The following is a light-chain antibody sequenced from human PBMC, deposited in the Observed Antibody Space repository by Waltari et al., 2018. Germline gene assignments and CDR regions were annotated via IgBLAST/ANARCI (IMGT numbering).Light chain of an antibody. CDR3: QQHGSLPAT. Sequence: RVTLSCRASQSVNGRLVWYQQKPGQAPRRLIYGTSSRATGIPDRFSGSGSGTDFSLTISRLEPEDFAVYYCQQHGSLPATFGQGTKVEVK. J-gene: IGKJ1*01. CDR1: QSVNGR. CDR2: GTS. V-gene: IGKV3-20*01.